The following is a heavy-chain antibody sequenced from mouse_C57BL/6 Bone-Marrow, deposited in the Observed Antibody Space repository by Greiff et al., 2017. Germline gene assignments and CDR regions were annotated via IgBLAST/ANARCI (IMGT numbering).Heavy chain of an antibody. CDR3: TGTPGYGSSGFYFDY. CDR2: IRLKSDSYAT. V-gene: IGHV6-3*01. D-gene: IGHD1-1*01. Sequence: EVQLQQSGGGLVQPGGSMKLSCVASGFTFSNYWMNWVRQSPEKGLEWVAQIRLKSDSYATHYAVSVKWRFTIASDDSKSSVYLQLNNLRAEDTGIYSCTGTPGYGSSGFYFDYWGQGTTLTASS. J-gene: IGHJ2*01. CDR1: GFTFSNYW.